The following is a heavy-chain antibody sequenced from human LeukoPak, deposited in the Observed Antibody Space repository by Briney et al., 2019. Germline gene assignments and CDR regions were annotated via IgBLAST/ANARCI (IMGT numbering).Heavy chain of an antibody. D-gene: IGHD6-19*01. V-gene: IGHV1-46*01. CDR2: INPGRDST. CDR1: GYTFSSYY. Sequence: ASVKVSCKASGYTFSSYYIHWVRQAPGQGLEWMGTINPGRDSTSYAQKFQGRVIMTRDTSTSTVDMDLSSLRSDDTAVYYCARDVGSGTYMFDFWGQGTLVTVSS. CDR3: ARDVGSGTYMFDF. J-gene: IGHJ4*02.